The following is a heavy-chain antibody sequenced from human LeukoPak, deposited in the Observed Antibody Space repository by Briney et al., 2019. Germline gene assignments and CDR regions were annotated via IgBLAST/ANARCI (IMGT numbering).Heavy chain of an antibody. CDR3: ARVSNHRITMVRGEPYYFDY. V-gene: IGHV4-59*01. CDR1: GGSLSSYY. D-gene: IGHD3-10*01. CDR2: IYYSGST. Sequence: SETLSLTCTVSGGSLSSYYWSWIRQPPGKGLEWIGYIYYSGSTNYNPSLKSRVTISVDTSKNQFSLKLSSVTAADTAVYYCARVSNHRITMVRGEPYYFDYWGQGTLVTVSS. J-gene: IGHJ4*02.